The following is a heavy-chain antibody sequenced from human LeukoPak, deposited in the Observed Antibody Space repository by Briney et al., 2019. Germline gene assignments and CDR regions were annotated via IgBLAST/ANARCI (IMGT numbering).Heavy chain of an antibody. CDR2: ISSSGSTI. CDR3: ARDIGGYFDL. J-gene: IGHJ2*01. V-gene: IGHV3-48*03. Sequence: GGSLRLSCAASGFTSSSYEMNWVRQVPGKGLEWVSYISSSGSTIYYADSVKGRFTISRDNAKNSLYLQMNSLRAEDTAVYYCARDIGGYFDLWGRGTLYTVSS. CDR1: GFTSSSYE. D-gene: IGHD1-26*01.